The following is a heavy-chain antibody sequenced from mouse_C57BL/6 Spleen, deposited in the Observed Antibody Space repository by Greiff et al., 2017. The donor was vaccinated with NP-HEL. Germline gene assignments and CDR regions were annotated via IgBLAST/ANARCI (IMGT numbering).Heavy chain of an antibody. CDR3: ASFLYYGSSPFAY. Sequence: EVQLQQSGPELVKPGASVKISCKASGYTFTDYYMNWVKQSHGKSLEWIGDINPNNGGTSYNQKFKGKATLTVDKSSSTAYMELRSLTSEDSAVYYCASFLYYGSSPFAYWGQGTLVTVSA. D-gene: IGHD1-1*01. CDR2: INPNNGGT. V-gene: IGHV1-26*01. J-gene: IGHJ3*01. CDR1: GYTFTDYY.